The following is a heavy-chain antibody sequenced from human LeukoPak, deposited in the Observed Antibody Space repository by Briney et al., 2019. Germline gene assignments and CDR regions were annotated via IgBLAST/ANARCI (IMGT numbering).Heavy chain of an antibody. V-gene: IGHV3-69-1*02. CDR1: GFTLSSNY. CDR3: ARDARYGEIDY. J-gene: IGHJ4*02. Sequence: RGSLRLSCAASGFTLSSNYMSWVRQAPGKGLEWVSSISSSSTMYYTDSVKGRFTISRDNAKNSLYLQMNSLRAEDTAVYYCARDARYGEIDYWGQGTLVTVSS. D-gene: IGHD3-10*01. CDR2: ISSSSTM.